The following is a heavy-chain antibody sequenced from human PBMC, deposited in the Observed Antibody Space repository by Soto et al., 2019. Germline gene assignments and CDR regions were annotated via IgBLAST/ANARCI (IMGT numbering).Heavy chain of an antibody. V-gene: IGHV1-18*01. CDR1: GYTFNDFG. CDR3: ARDIGVDSDY. J-gene: IGHJ4*02. CDR2: IYSKAGTI. Sequence: QVQLVQSGAEVQKPGASVKVSCKTSGYTFNDFGITWVRQAPGLGLEWLGWIYSKAGTINFAPKFQGRVIMTTDTSTSTALMELTSLTFDASAVYFCARDIGVDSDYWGQGTLVTVS.